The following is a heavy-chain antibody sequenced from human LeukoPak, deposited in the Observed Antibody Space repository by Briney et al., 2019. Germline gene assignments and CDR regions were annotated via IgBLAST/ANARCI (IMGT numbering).Heavy chain of an antibody. CDR3: ATGSHLDY. CDR2: IKQAGNEK. J-gene: IGHJ4*02. V-gene: IGHV3-7*05. D-gene: IGHD3-10*01. CDR1: GFTFSRYW. Sequence: GGSLRLSCAASGFTFSRYWMNSVCQAPGKRLEWVVDIKQAGNEKYYVDSVKGRFTSSRDNAINSLYLQMTSLRTEDTAVYYCATGSHLDYWGQGTLVTVSS.